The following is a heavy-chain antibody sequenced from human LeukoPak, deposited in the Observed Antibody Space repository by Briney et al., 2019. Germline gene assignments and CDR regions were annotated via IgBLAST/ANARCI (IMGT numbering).Heavy chain of an antibody. CDR2: IYPGDSDA. D-gene: IGHD3-22*01. V-gene: IGHV5-51*01. CDR3: ARLHSTYYYDSSGYPFDY. J-gene: IGHJ4*02. Sequence: GESLKISCKGSGYSFTSYWIGWVRQMPGKGLEWMGIIYPGDSDARYSPSFQGQVTISADKSISTAYLQWSSLKASDTAMYYCARLHSTYYYDSSGYPFDYWGQGTLVTVSS. CDR1: GYSFTSYW.